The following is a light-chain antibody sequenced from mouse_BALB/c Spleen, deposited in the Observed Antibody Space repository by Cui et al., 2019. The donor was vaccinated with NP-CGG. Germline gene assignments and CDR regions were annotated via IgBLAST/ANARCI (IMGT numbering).Light chain of an antibody. J-gene: IGLJ1*01. CDR2: GTN. CDR1: TGAVTTSNY. CDR3: ALWYSNHWV. Sequence: QAVVTQESALTTSPGETVTLTCHSSTGAVTTSNYANWVQEKPDHLFTGLIGGTNNRAPGVPARFLGSLIGDKAALIITGAQTEDEAIYFCALWYSNHWVFCGGTKLTVL. V-gene: IGLV1*01.